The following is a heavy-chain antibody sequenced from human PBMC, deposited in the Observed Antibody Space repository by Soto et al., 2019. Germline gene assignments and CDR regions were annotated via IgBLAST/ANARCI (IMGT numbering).Heavy chain of an antibody. CDR2: ISYDGSNK. J-gene: IGHJ6*02. CDR1: GFTFSSYG. CDR3: ARVSMDV. V-gene: IGHV3-30*03. Sequence: GGSLRLSCAASGFTFSSYGMHWVRQAPGKGLEWVAVISYDGSNKYYADSVKGRFTISRDNAKNSLYLQMNSLRDEDTAVYYCARVSMDVWGQGTTVTRSS.